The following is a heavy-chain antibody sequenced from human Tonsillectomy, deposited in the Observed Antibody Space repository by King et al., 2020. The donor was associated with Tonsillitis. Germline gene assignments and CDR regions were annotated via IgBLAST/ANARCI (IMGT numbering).Heavy chain of an antibody. Sequence: VQLVESGSEVKKPGASVKVSCKASGYTFTGYYMHWVRQAPGQGLEWMGWINPNSGGTNYAQKFQGRVTMTRDTSISTVYMELSRLRSDDTAVYYCARDGEMLAARLMGQGGHYYGMDVWGQGTTVTVSS. CDR3: ARDGEMLAARLMGQGGHYYGMDV. V-gene: IGHV1-2*02. CDR2: INPNSGGT. CDR1: GYTFTGYY. D-gene: IGHD6-6*01. J-gene: IGHJ6*02.